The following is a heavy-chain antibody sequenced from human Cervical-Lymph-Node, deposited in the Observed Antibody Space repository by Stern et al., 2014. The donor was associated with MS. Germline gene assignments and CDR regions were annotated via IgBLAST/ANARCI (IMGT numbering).Heavy chain of an antibody. CDR1: GGSISSGGSS. Sequence: QLVESGSGQAKPSQTLSLTCAVSGGSISSGGSSWNWIRQPPGKGLEWIGFIYHSGSTYYNPSLKGRVFISVDTYKNQFALKLRSVTAADTAVYYCARGGVIYTQDRNGFDVWGQGTMVTVSS. D-gene: IGHD2-21*01. J-gene: IGHJ3*01. CDR2: IYHSGST. CDR3: ARGGVIYTQDRNGFDV. V-gene: IGHV4-30-2*01.